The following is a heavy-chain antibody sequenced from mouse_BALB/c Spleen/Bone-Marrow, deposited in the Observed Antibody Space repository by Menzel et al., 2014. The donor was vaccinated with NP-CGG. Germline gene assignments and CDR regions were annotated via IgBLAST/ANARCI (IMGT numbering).Heavy chain of an antibody. CDR1: GFNIKDTF. CDR2: IDPANGNT. CDR3: TRGEDY. V-gene: IGHV14-3*02. J-gene: IGHJ2*01. Sequence: VQLQQSGAELVKPGASVKLSCTSSGFNIKDTFMHWVEQRPEQGLEWIGRIDPANGNTKYDPKFQGKATITADTSSNTAYLHLTSLTSEDTAVYYCTRGEDYWGQGTTLAVSS.